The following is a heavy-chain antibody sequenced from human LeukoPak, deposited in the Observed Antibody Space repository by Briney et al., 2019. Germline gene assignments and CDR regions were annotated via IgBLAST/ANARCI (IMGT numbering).Heavy chain of an antibody. CDR2: ISGAGGSI. V-gene: IGHV3-23*01. D-gene: IGHD2-21*02. Sequence: GGSLTLSCAASGFSFSDYAMTWVRQPPGKGLEWVSGISGAGGSINYGDSVKGRFTISRDNSKNTLFLQLSGLRAEDTAVYYCAKVPVVVTAADYFDYWGQGTLVTVSS. CDR1: GFSFSDYA. CDR3: AKVPVVVTAADYFDY. J-gene: IGHJ4*02.